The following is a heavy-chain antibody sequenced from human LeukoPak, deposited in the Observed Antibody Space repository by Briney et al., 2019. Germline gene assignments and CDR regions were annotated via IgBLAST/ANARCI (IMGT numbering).Heavy chain of an antibody. CDR1: GFSFSSYA. V-gene: IGHV3-23*01. J-gene: IGHJ4*02. Sequence: GGSLRLSCAASGFSFSSYAMSWVRQGPGKELEWVSALSGNGGKTYYADSVKGRFTISRDNSKNTLYLQMNSLRAEDTAVYYCAKDLSYGFDYWGQGTLVTVSS. CDR2: LSGNGGKT. CDR3: AKDLSYGFDY. D-gene: IGHD3-16*01.